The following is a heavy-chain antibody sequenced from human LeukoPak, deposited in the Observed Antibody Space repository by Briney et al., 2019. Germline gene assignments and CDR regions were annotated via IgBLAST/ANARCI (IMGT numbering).Heavy chain of an antibody. Sequence: SETLSLTCTISGGSITGSSYYWGWIRQSPGKGLEWIGNIYYSGSTYYNSSLKSRVTISIDTSKNRFSLRLTSVTASDTAVYFCTRGSYDVLTGRSTLGEYWGQGTLVAVSS. V-gene: IGHV4-39*02. CDR3: TRGSYDVLTGRSTLGEY. J-gene: IGHJ4*02. D-gene: IGHD3-9*01. CDR2: IYYSGST. CDR1: GGSITGSSYY.